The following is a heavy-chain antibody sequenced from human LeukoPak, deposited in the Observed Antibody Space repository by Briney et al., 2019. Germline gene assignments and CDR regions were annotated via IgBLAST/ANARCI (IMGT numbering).Heavy chain of an antibody. CDR1: GYYFNTNL. CDR3: ARGPGRAFDI. D-gene: IGHD1-14*01. CDR2: IFPNDYDT. Sequence: GESLKISSKGSGYYFNTNLIGWGRQLPAKGLEWMGIIFPNDYDTIDSPPFQGQVTTSVDKSINTAYLQWTSLKASDTAIYYCARGPGRAFDIWGQGTTVTVSS. V-gene: IGHV5-51*01. J-gene: IGHJ3*02.